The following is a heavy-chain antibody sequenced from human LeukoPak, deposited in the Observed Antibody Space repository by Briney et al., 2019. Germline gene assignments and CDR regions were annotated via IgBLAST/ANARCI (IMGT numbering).Heavy chain of an antibody. V-gene: IGHV1-2*02. CDR3: ARGPWFGDRHLYYYMDV. J-gene: IGHJ6*03. D-gene: IGHD3-10*01. CDR2: INPNSGDT. CDR1: GYTFTGYY. Sequence: GASVKVSCKASGYTFTGYYMHWVRQAPGQGLEWMGWINPNSGDTNYAQKFQGRVTMTRDTSISTAYMELSRLRSDDTAVYYCARGPWFGDRHLYYYMDVWGKGTTVTISS.